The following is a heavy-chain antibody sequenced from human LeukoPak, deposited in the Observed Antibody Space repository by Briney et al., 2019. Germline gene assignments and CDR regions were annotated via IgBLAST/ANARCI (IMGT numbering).Heavy chain of an antibody. Sequence: QSGGSLRLSCAASGFTFSSYGMHWVRQAPGKGLEWVAVISYDGSNKYYADSVKGRFTISRDNSKNTLYLQMNSLRAEDTAVYYCAKDWNYGDYEGELGYFDYWGQGTLVTVSS. J-gene: IGHJ4*02. CDR1: GFTFSSYG. CDR2: ISYDGSNK. V-gene: IGHV3-30*18. CDR3: AKDWNYGDYEGELGYFDY. D-gene: IGHD4-17*01.